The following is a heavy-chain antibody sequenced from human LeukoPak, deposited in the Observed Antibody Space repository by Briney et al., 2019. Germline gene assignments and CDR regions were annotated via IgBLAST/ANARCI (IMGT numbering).Heavy chain of an antibody. Sequence: GGSLRLSCAASGFTFNSFSMNWVRQAPGKGLEWVAVISYDGSNKYYADSVKGRFTISRDNSKNTLYLQMNSLRAEDTAVYYCAKEACGGDCYPWDGMDVWGQGTTVTVSS. CDR2: ISYDGSNK. D-gene: IGHD2-21*02. V-gene: IGHV3-30*18. CDR1: GFTFNSFS. CDR3: AKEACGGDCYPWDGMDV. J-gene: IGHJ6*02.